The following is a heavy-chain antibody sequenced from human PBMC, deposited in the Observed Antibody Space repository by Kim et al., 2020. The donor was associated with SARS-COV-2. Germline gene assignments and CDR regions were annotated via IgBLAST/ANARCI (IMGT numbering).Heavy chain of an antibody. V-gene: IGHV1-46*01. CDR3: ARDSAPWGDSSGLSY. Sequence: ASVKVSCKASGYTFTSYYMHWVRQAPGQGLEWMGIINPSGGSTSYAQKFQGRVTMTRDTSTSTVYMELSSLRSEDTAVYYCARDSAPWGDSSGLSYWGQGTLVTVSS. CDR2: INPSGGST. CDR1: GYTFTSYY. J-gene: IGHJ4*02. D-gene: IGHD3-22*01.